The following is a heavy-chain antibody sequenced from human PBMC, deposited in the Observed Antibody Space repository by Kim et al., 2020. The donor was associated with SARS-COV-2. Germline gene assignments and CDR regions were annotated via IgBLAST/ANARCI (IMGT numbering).Heavy chain of an antibody. CDR2: ITSSGSIT. D-gene: IGHD3-3*01. J-gene: IGHJ3*01. V-gene: IGHV3-48*03. Sequence: QGPGKGLEWVSYITSSGSITSYAESVKGRFSMSRDNANNSLFLQMNSLRAEDTALYYCTRDTKSTGFDLWGQGTMVTVSS. CDR3: TRDTKSTGFDL.